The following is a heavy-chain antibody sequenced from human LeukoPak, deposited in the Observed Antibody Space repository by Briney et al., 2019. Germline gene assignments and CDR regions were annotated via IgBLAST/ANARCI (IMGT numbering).Heavy chain of an antibody. D-gene: IGHD4-17*01. J-gene: IGHJ4*02. CDR2: MYNSGST. Sequence: SETLSLTCTVSGGSISGSYWSWIRQSPGKGLEWIAYMYNSGSTNYNPSLKSRVTISIDTSKNQFSLKLSSLTAADTAIYYCARGIESYGDYGYWGQGILVTVSS. CDR3: ARGIESYGDYGY. CDR1: GGSISGSY. V-gene: IGHV4-59*01.